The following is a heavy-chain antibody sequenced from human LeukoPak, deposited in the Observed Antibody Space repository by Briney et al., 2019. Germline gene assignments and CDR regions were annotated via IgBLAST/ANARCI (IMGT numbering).Heavy chain of an antibody. V-gene: IGHV4-39*07. CDR3: ARSYYYDSSGYYY. D-gene: IGHD3-22*01. CDR2: IYTLGST. Sequence: KPSEALALTCTVSGGSISSSSYYWGWIRQPPRKGLEGIGRIYTLGSTNYNPSLKTGVPLTVQTSKNRFSLELSSVTAADTAVYYCARSYYYDSSGYYYWGQGTLVTVSS. CDR1: GGSISSSSYY. J-gene: IGHJ4*02.